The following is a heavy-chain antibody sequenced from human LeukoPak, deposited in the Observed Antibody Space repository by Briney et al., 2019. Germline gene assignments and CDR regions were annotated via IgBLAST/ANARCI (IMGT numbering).Heavy chain of an antibody. J-gene: IGHJ4*02. CDR3: ASRKLGNDY. CDR1: GGSISSYY. V-gene: IGHV4-59*01. D-gene: IGHD7-27*01. Sequence: SQTLSLTCTVSGGSISSYYWSWIRQPPGKGLEWIGYFYYSGSTNYNPSLKSRVTISVDTSKNQFSLKLISVTAADTAVYYCASRKLGNDYWGQGTLVTVSS. CDR2: FYYSGST.